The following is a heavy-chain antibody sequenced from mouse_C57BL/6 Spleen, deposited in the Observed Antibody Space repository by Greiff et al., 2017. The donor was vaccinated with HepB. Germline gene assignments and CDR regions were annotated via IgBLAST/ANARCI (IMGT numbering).Heavy chain of an antibody. Sequence: QLKESGAELVKPGASVKLSCKASGYTFTSYWMQWVKQRPGQGLEWIGEIDPSDSYTNYNQKFKGKATLTVDTSSSTAYMQLSSLTSEDSAVYYCARGGAMDYWGQGTSVTVSS. CDR3: ARGGAMDY. V-gene: IGHV1-50*01. J-gene: IGHJ4*01. D-gene: IGHD1-1*02. CDR1: GYTFTSYW. CDR2: IDPSDSYT.